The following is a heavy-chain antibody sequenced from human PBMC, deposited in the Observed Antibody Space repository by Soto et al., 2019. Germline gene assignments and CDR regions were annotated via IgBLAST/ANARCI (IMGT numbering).Heavy chain of an antibody. D-gene: IGHD3-9*01. CDR1: GDSISSVDW. CDR3: ARSPGYFNISSLDP. CDR2: IYHTGIT. Sequence: QVQLQESGPGLVKPSETLSLTCAVSGDSISSVDWWSWVRQSPGQGLEWIGDIYHTGITNYNPSLQSRVTISVDKFKNEFSLNLTSVTAADTAVYYCARSPGYFNISSLDPWGQGTLVTVSS. V-gene: IGHV4-4*02. J-gene: IGHJ5*02.